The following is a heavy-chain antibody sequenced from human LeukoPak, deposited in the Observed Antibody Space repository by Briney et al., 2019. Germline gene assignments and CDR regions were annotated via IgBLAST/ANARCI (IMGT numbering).Heavy chain of an antibody. CDR2: ISAYNGNT. Sequence: ASVKVSCKASGYTFTSYGISWVRQAPGQGLEWMGWISAYNGNTNYAQKLQGRVTMTTDTSTSTAYMELRSLRSDDTAVYYCAREKGAPGPDAFDIWGQGTMVTVSS. CDR3: AREKGAPGPDAFDI. V-gene: IGHV1-18*01. CDR1: GYTFTSYG. J-gene: IGHJ3*02.